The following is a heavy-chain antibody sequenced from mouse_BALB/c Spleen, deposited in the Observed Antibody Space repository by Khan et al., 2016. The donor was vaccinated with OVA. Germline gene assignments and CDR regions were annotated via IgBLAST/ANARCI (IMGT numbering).Heavy chain of an antibody. V-gene: IGHV2-3*01. D-gene: IGHD1-1*01. CDR1: GFSLTSYG. CDR2: IWGDGST. J-gene: IGHJ4*01. Sequence: QVQLKQSGPGLVAPSQSLSITCTVSGFSLTSYGVNWVRQPPGEGLEWPGVIWGDGSTNYHSTLKSRLIISKDSSKRQVFLTLNRLQTDDTATYYCAKFTPDYYSMDYWGQGTSVTVST. CDR3: AKFTPDYYSMDY.